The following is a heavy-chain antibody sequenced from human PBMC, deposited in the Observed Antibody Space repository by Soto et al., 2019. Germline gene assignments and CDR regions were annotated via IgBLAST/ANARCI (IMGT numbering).Heavy chain of an antibody. CDR1: GYTFTSYG. Sequence: ASVKVSCKASGYTFTSYGISWVRQAPGQGLEWMGWISAYNGNTNYAQKLQGRVTMTTDTSTSTAYMELRSLRSDDTAVYYCARDSSGHYSRSLDFDYWGQGTLVTVYS. CDR2: ISAYNGNT. CDR3: ARDSSGHYSRSLDFDY. V-gene: IGHV1-18*04. J-gene: IGHJ4*02. D-gene: IGHD3-22*01.